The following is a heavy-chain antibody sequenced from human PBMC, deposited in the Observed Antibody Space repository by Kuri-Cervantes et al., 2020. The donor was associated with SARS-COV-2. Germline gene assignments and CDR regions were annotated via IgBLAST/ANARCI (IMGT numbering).Heavy chain of an antibody. Sequence: GESLKISCAAPGFTFSSYSMNWVRQAPGKGLEWVSSISSSSSYIYYADPVKGRFTISRDNAKNSLYLQMNSLGAEDTAVYYCAKWSSSGWYSDAFDIWGQGTMVTV. V-gene: IGHV3-21*01. CDR1: GFTFSSYS. J-gene: IGHJ3*02. D-gene: IGHD6-19*01. CDR2: ISSSSSYI. CDR3: AKWSSSGWYSDAFDI.